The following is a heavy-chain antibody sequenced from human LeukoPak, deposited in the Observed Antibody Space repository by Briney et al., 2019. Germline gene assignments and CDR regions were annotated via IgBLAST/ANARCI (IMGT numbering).Heavy chain of an antibody. J-gene: IGHJ4*02. CDR2: ISISSRYI. D-gene: IGHD3-22*01. CDR1: ALTFFSYS. Sequence: GGSLRLFCSASALTFFSYSRNWVRHALGKGLEWVSYISISSRYIYYANSLWRRFTISTDNAKSTPYLQMSSLRSEDATVYYCASAVYYGRSGYTYSVQYWGEGNVVTVSS. CDR3: ASAVYYGRSGYTYSVQY. V-gene: IGHV3-21*01.